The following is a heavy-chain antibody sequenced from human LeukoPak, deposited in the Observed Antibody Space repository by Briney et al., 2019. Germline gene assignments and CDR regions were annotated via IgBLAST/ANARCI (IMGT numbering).Heavy chain of an antibody. D-gene: IGHD5-18*01. CDR2: ISYSGST. Sequence: SETLSLTCTVSGGSISSGDYYCGWVRLPPGRCLGWLGYISYSGSTYYNPSLKSRVTISVDTSKNQFSLKLSSVTAADTAVYYCARQDTAMVNYVPNWGQGTLVTVFS. CDR3: ARQDTAMVNYVPN. V-gene: IGHV4-30-4*01. J-gene: IGHJ4*01. CDR1: GGSISSGDYY.